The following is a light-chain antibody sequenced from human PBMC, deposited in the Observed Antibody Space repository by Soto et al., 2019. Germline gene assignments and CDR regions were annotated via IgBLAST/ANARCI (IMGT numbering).Light chain of an antibody. Sequence: DIQMTQSPSSLSASVGDRVTITCRASQGIGDYLAWYQQKPGKAPNLLIYGASSLQSGVPSRFSGSGSGTAFTLTISSRQPEDDVTYYCQQHYSTPFTFGPGTKVDI. CDR3: QQHYSTPFT. CDR2: GAS. V-gene: IGKV1-27*01. CDR1: QGIGDY. J-gene: IGKJ3*01.